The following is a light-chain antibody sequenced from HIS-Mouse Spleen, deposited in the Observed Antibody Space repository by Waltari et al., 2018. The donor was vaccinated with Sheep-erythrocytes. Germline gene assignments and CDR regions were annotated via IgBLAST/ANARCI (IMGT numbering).Light chain of an antibody. CDR2: AAS. Sequence: DIQMTQSPSSLSASVGDRVTITCRASQGISNYLAWYQQKPGKVPKLLIYAASTLRSGVPSRVSGSGSGTDFTLTISSLQPEDVATYYCQKYNSAPLTFGGGTKVEIK. J-gene: IGKJ4*01. V-gene: IGKV1-27*01. CDR1: QGISNY. CDR3: QKYNSAPLT.